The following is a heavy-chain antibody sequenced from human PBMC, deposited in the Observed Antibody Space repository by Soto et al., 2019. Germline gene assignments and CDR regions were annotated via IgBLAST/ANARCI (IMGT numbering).Heavy chain of an antibody. D-gene: IGHD1-1*01. CDR2: IRSKAISYET. Sequence: GGSMRVSCAAAGFNFIDSGIHWVSKNTGKGLEWVGRIRSKAISYETAYAASVQGRFTISRDDSKNTAYLQMNSLKTEDTAVYYCTRASWNYYYYGMDIWGQGTTVTVSS. CDR3: TRASWNYYYYGMDI. V-gene: IGHV3-73*01. J-gene: IGHJ6*02. CDR1: GFNFIDSG.